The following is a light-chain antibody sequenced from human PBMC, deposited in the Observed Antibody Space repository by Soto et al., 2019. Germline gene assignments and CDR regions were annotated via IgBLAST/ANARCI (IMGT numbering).Light chain of an antibody. CDR1: SSNIGSST. Sequence: QSVLTQPPSASGTPGQRVTISCSGNSSNIGSSTVHRYQHLPGRAPKLLIYSTNQWPSGVPDRFSGSKSGTSASLAISGLQSEDEGDYYCAAWDDRLKRVLFGGGTKVTVL. CDR3: AAWDDRLKRVL. CDR2: STN. J-gene: IGLJ3*02. V-gene: IGLV1-44*01.